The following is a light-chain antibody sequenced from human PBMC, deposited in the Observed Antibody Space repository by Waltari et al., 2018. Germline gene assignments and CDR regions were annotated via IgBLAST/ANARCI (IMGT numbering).Light chain of an antibody. Sequence: QAALTQPPSVSGSPGQSVTISCPGTRSDIGSYNSVSWYQQHPGKAPKLMIYDVIKRPSGVSDRFSGSKSGNTASLTISGLQAEDEVDYYCSSYAGSNTLVFGGGTRLTVL. CDR2: DVI. J-gene: IGLJ2*01. V-gene: IGLV2-11*01. CDR1: RSDIGSYNS. CDR3: SSYAGSNTLV.